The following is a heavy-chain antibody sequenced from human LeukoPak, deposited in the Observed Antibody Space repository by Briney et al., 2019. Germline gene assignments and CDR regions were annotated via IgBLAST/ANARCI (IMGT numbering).Heavy chain of an antibody. Sequence: PSETLSLTCTVSGGSISSGSYYWSWIRQPAGKGLEWIGRIYTSGSTNYNPSLKSRVTISVDTSKNQFSLKLSSVTAADTAVYYCARDRGYSGYDKIDYCGQGTLVTVSS. CDR1: GGSISSGSYY. D-gene: IGHD5-12*01. CDR2: IYTSGST. V-gene: IGHV4-61*02. J-gene: IGHJ4*02. CDR3: ARDRGYSGYDKIDY.